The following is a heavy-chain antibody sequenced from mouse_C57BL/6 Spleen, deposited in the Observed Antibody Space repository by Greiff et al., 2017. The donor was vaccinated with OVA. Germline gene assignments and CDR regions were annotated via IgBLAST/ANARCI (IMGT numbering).Heavy chain of an antibody. J-gene: IGHJ4*01. CDR2: IDPANGNT. CDR3: APYYYDGDYYAMDY. D-gene: IGHD2-4*01. V-gene: IGHV14-3*01. Sequence: EVQLQQSVAELVRPGASVKLSCTASGFNIKNTYMHWVKQRPEQGLEWIGRIDPANGNTTYAPKFQGKATLTADTSSNTAYLQLSSLTSEDTAIYYCAPYYYDGDYYAMDYWGQGTSVTVSA. CDR1: GFNIKNTY.